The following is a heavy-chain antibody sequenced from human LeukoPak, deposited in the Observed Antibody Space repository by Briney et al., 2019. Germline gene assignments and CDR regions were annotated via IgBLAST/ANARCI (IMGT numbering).Heavy chain of an antibody. V-gene: IGHV3-23*01. J-gene: IGHJ4*02. Sequence: GGSLRLSCAASGFTFSSYAMNWVRQAPGKGLEWVSAISGSGGSTYYADSVKGRFTISRDNSKNTLYLQMNSLRAEDTAVYYCARDSDYYDSSGYYGYWGQGTLVTVSS. CDR2: ISGSGGST. D-gene: IGHD3-22*01. CDR1: GFTFSSYA. CDR3: ARDSDYYDSSGYYGY.